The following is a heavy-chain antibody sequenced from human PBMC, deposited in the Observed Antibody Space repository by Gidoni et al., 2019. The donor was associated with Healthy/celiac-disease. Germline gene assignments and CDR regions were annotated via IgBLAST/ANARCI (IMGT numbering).Heavy chain of an antibody. D-gene: IGHD3-22*01. V-gene: IGHV3-30*18. CDR2: ISYDGSNK. CDR1: GFTFSSYG. CDR3: AKDLGDSSGSQWFDP. Sequence: QVQLVESGGGVVQPGRSLRLSCAASGFTFSSYGMHWVRQAPGKGLEWVAVISYDGSNKYYADSVKGRFTISRDNSKNTLYLQMNSLRAEDTAVYYCAKDLGDSSGSQWFDPWGQGTLVTVSS. J-gene: IGHJ5*02.